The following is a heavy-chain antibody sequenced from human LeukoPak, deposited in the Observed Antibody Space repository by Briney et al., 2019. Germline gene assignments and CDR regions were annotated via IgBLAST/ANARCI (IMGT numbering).Heavy chain of an antibody. D-gene: IGHD1-14*01. Sequence: ASVKVSCKASGYTFTSYDINWVRQATGQGLEWMGWMNPNSGNTGYAQKFQGRVTITRNTSISTAYMELSSLRSEDTAVYYCARSPEWPPDAFDIWGQGTVVTVSS. J-gene: IGHJ3*02. CDR1: GYTFTSYD. CDR2: MNPNSGNT. CDR3: ARSPEWPPDAFDI. V-gene: IGHV1-8*03.